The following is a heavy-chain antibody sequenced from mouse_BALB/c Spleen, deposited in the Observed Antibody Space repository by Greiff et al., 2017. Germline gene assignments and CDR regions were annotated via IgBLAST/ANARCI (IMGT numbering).Heavy chain of an antibody. Sequence: VKLQESGAELVRPGSSVKISCKASGYAFSSYWMNWVKQRPGQGLEWIGQIYPGDGDTNYNGKFKGKATLTADKSSSTAYMQLSSLTSEDSAVYFCARRGAELDYAMDYWGQGTSVTVSS. J-gene: IGHJ4*01. V-gene: IGHV1-80*01. CDR1: GYAFSSYW. CDR2: IYPGDGDT. CDR3: ARRGAELDYAMDY. D-gene: IGHD1-3*01.